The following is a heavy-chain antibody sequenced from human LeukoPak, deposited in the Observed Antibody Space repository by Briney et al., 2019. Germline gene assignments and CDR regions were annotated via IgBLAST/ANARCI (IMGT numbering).Heavy chain of an antibody. J-gene: IGHJ4*02. Sequence: GGSLRLSCAASGFTFSSYWMSWVRQAPGKGLEWVSSISSSSSYIYYADSVKGRFTISRDNAKNSLYLQMNSLRAEDTAVYYCARESPGGYSYGGDYFDYWGQGTLVTVSS. V-gene: IGHV3-21*01. CDR3: ARESPGGYSYGGDYFDY. CDR1: GFTFSSYW. CDR2: ISSSSSYI. D-gene: IGHD5-18*01.